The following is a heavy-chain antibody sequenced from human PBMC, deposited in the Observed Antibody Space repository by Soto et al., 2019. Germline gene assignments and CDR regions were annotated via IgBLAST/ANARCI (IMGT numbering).Heavy chain of an antibody. CDR2: INPSGGST. CDR3: ARDLRQPEVYYYYYYGMDV. D-gene: IGHD1-20*01. Sequence: GASVKVSCKASGYTFTSYYMHWVRQAPGQGLEWMGIINPSGGSTSYAQKFQGRVTMTRDTSTSTVYMELSSLRSEDTAVYYCARDLRQPEVYYYYYYGMDVSGQGTTVTVSS. V-gene: IGHV1-46*01. CDR1: GYTFTSYY. J-gene: IGHJ6*02.